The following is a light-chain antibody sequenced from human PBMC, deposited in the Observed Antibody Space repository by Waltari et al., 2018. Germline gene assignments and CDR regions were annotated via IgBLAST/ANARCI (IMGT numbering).Light chain of an antibody. CDR3: QQSYSSPPGT. V-gene: IGKV1-39*01. CDR1: QSISNY. J-gene: IGKJ2*01. Sequence: DIQMNQSPSSLSASVGDRVTITCRASQSISNYLNWYQQKPGKPPKLLIYTASSLQSWVPSRFSGSGSGTDFTLTISSLQLEDFATYYCQQSYSSPPGTFGQGTKLEIK. CDR2: TAS.